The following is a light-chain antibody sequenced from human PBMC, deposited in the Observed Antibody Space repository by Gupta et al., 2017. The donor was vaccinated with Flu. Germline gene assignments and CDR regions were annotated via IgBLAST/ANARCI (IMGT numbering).Light chain of an antibody. Sequence: SSLSASVGDRVTITCQASHDISNYLNWYQQKPGKAPKLLIYDASNLEPGVPSRFSGTGSGTDFTFTISSLQPEDIATYYCQQYDNLPIFTFGPGTKVDIK. J-gene: IGKJ3*01. V-gene: IGKV1-33*01. CDR1: HDISNY. CDR2: DAS. CDR3: QQYDNLPIFT.